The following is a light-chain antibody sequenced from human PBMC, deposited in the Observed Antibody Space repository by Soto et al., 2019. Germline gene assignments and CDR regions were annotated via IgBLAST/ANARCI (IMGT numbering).Light chain of an antibody. CDR1: QSISSW. CDR2: KAS. CDR3: QQYNSYSPT. Sequence: DIQMTQSPSNLSASVGDRVTITCRASQSISSWLAWYQQKPGKAPKLLIYKASSLESGVPSRFSGSGSGTEFTLTISSLQPDDFATYYCQQYNSYSPTFGPGTKVDIK. V-gene: IGKV1-5*03. J-gene: IGKJ3*01.